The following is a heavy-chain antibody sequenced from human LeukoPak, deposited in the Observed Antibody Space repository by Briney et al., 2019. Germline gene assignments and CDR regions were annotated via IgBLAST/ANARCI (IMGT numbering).Heavy chain of an antibody. J-gene: IGHJ6*03. CDR1: GGTFSSYA. Sequence: SVKVSCKASGGTFSSYAISWVRQAPGQGLEWMGGIIPIFGTANYAQKLQGRVTMTTDTSTSTAYMELRSLRSDDTAVYYCARYIVVVPAAIPYYYYYMDVWGKGTTVTVSS. D-gene: IGHD2-2*01. CDR3: ARYIVVVPAAIPYYYYYMDV. V-gene: IGHV1-69*05. CDR2: IIPIFGTA.